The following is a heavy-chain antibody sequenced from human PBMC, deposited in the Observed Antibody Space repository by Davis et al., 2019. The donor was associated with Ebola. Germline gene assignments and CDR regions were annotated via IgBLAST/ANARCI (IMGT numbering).Heavy chain of an antibody. J-gene: IGHJ4*02. Sequence: GESLKISCAASGFTFSSYGMHWVRQAPGKGLEWVSYISSSGITISYADSVKGRFTISRDNAKSSLYLQLNSLRDDDSAVYYCARDEAKQWLAPFDSWGQGTLVTVSS. V-gene: IGHV3-48*02. D-gene: IGHD6-19*01. CDR1: GFTFSSYG. CDR3: ARDEAKQWLAPFDS. CDR2: ISSSGITI.